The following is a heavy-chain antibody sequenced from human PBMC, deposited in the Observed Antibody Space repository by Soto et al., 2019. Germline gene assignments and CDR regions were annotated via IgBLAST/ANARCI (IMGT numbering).Heavy chain of an antibody. J-gene: IGHJ3*02. D-gene: IGHD2-15*01. CDR3: VRPCLDVSGRGAFDS. Sequence: QVQLVQSGAEVKKPGSSVKVSCRASGGTFSNYAINWVRQAPGQGLEWMGGIIPIFGTADYAQNFEGRVTITADEATNTACVERSRLRSEGTAGYFCVRPCLDVSGRGAFDSWGGEAMVSVSS. CDR2: IIPIFGTA. V-gene: IGHV1-69*01. CDR1: GGTFSNYA.